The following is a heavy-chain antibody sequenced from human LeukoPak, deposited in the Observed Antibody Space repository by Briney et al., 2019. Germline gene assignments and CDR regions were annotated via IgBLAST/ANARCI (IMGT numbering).Heavy chain of an antibody. V-gene: IGHV3-23*01. Sequence: GGSLRLSCAASGFTFSSYAMSWVRQAPGKGLEWVSAISGSGGSTYYADSVKGRFTISRDNSKNTLYLQMNSLRAEDTAVYYCAKRGYDFWSGYYPFDYWGQGTLSPSPQ. CDR1: GFTFSSYA. D-gene: IGHD3-3*01. CDR2: ISGSGGST. J-gene: IGHJ4*02. CDR3: AKRGYDFWSGYYPFDY.